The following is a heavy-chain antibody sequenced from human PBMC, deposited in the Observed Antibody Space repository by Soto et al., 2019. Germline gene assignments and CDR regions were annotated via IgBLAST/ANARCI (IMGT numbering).Heavy chain of an antibody. Sequence: SETLSLTCTVSGASISGFYWSWIRKSAGKGLEWIGRIYATGTTDYNPSLKSRVMMSVDTSKKQFSLKLRSVTAADTAVSYCVRDGMKTLRDWFDPWGQGISVTVSP. CDR2: IYATGTT. CDR1: GASISGFY. CDR3: VRDGMKTLRDWFDP. V-gene: IGHV4-4*07. D-gene: IGHD1-1*01. J-gene: IGHJ5*02.